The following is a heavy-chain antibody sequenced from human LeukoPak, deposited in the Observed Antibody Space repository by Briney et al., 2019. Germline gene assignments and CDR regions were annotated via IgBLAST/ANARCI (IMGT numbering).Heavy chain of an antibody. J-gene: IGHJ4*02. CDR2: ISGSGGST. CDR3: ANVGSSSLYDY. Sequence: GGSLRHSCAASGFTFSSYAMSWVRQAPGKGLEWVSAISGSGGSTYYADSVKGRFTISRDNSKNTLYLQMNSLRAEDTAVYYCANVGSSSLYDYWGQGTLVTVSS. CDR1: GFTFSSYA. V-gene: IGHV3-23*01. D-gene: IGHD6-13*01.